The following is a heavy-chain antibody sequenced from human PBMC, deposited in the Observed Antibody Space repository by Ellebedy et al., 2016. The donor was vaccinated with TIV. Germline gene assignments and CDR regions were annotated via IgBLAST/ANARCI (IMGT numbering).Heavy chain of an antibody. J-gene: IGHJ6*02. CDR2: IWYDGSNK. V-gene: IGHV3-33*01. CDR3: ARDRGGLLPYYYGMDV. CDR1: GFTFSSYG. Sequence: GESLKISXAASGFTFSSYGMHWVRQAPGKGLEWVAVIWYDGSNKYYADSVKGRFTISRDNSKNTLYLQMNSLRAEDTAVYYCARDRGGLLPYYYGMDVWGQGTLVTVSS. D-gene: IGHD1-26*01.